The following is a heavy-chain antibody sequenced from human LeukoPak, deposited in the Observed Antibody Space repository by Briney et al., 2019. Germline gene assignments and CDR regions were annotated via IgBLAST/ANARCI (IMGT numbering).Heavy chain of an antibody. CDR2: ISGGGGST. CDR3: AKAIGDYVAFDI. D-gene: IGHD4-17*01. CDR1: GFTFSSYA. J-gene: IGHJ3*02. V-gene: IGHV3-23*01. Sequence: PGGSLRLSCAASGFTFSSYAMSWVRQAPGKGLEWVSAISGGGGSTYYADSVKGRFTISRDNSKNTLYLQMNSLRAEDTAVYYCAKAIGDYVAFDIWGQGTMVTVSS.